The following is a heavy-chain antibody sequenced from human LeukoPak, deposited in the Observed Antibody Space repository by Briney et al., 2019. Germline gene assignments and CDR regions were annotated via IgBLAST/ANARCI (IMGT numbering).Heavy chain of an antibody. V-gene: IGHV3-48*04. CDR3: AREEPLSIAVVNAFDI. CDR2: ISSSSSTI. CDR1: GFTFSSYS. J-gene: IGHJ3*02. Sequence: GGSLRLSCAASGFTFSSYSMNWVRQAPGKGLEWVSYISSSSSTIYYADSVKGRFTISRDNAKNSLYLQMNSLRAEDTAVYYCAREEPLSIAVVNAFDIWGQGTMVTVSS. D-gene: IGHD6-19*01.